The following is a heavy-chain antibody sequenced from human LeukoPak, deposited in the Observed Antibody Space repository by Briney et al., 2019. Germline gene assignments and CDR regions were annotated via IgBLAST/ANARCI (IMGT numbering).Heavy chain of an antibody. J-gene: IGHJ4*02. CDR1: GFTFSSYG. D-gene: IGHD2-2*01. CDR3: ARDDRCSSTSCYLLDY. V-gene: IGHV3-33*01. Sequence: PGRSLRLSCAASGFTFSSYGMHWVRQAPGKGPEWVAVIWYDGSNKYYADSVKGRFTISRDNSKNTLYLQMNSLRAEDTAVYYCARDDRCSSTSCYLLDYWGQGTLVTVSS. CDR2: IWYDGSNK.